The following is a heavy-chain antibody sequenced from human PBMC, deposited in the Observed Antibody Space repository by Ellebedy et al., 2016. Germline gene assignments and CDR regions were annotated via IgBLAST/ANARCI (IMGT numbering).Heavy chain of an antibody. V-gene: IGHV1-18*01. CDR2: TSGYNGST. D-gene: IGHD3-10*01. Sequence: ASVKVSCKASGYSLSSHGISWVRQAPGQGLEWMGWTSGYNGSTRYAQKLQGRVTMTTETSPSTAYMELRSLRGDDTAVYYCVTDQGLAAESGWWFGELFFYWGQGTLLTVSS. CDR3: VTDQGLAAESGWWFGELFFY. CDR1: GYSLSSHG. J-gene: IGHJ4*02.